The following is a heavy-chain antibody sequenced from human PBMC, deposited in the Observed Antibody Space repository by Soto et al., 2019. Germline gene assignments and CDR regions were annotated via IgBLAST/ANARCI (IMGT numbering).Heavy chain of an antibody. D-gene: IGHD1-26*01. CDR1: GYRFTDYY. J-gene: IGHJ6*02. CDR3: ARGAPSPYYFFGLDV. Sequence: QAHLVQSGAEVKKPGASVKVSCRAFGYRFTDYYLHWVRQAPGQGLDWMGWIKPSTGGASYAEKFQVRVIMTSDTSMNPVYMAMSNLTSDDTALYFCARGAPSPYYFFGLDVWGPGTPVTVSS. CDR2: IKPSTGGA. V-gene: IGHV1-2*02.